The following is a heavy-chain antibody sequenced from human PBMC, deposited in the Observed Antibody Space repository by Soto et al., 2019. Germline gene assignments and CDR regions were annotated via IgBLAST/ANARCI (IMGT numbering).Heavy chain of an antibody. Sequence: PGGSLRLSCASSGFTFRSYAMSWVRQAPGKGLEWVSAISGSGGSTYYADSVKGRFTISRDNSKNTLYLQMNSLRAEDTAVYYCAKDVRDFDWSHYFDYWGQGTLVTVSS. V-gene: IGHV3-23*01. CDR2: ISGSGGST. CDR1: GFTFRSYA. CDR3: AKDVRDFDWSHYFDY. D-gene: IGHD3-9*01. J-gene: IGHJ4*02.